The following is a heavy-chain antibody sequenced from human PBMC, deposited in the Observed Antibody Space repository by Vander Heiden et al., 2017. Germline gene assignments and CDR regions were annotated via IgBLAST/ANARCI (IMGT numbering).Heavy chain of an antibody. V-gene: IGHV3-23*01. CDR3: AKCGPGYDRGYWFDP. J-gene: IGHJ5*02. D-gene: IGHD5-12*01. CDR1: AFPFSGNA. Sequence: EVQLLASGGGLVQPGGSLLLSCAPSAFPFSGNATSWVRQGQGKGLEGVSAISGSGGSTYYADPVKGRFTISRDNSKNTLYLQMNSLRAEDTAVYYCAKCGPGYDRGYWFDPWGQGTLVTVSS. CDR2: ISGSGGST.